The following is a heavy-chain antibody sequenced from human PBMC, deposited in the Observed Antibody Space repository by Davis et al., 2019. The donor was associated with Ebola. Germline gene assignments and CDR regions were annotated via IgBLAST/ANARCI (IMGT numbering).Heavy chain of an antibody. CDR3: ARDRPLDFFFGDYYGMDV. V-gene: IGHV3-48*04. D-gene: IGHD3-16*01. CDR2: ISSSSTNI. J-gene: IGHJ6*02. CDR1: GFRFSTYT. Sequence: GESLKTPCVASGFRFSTYTMNWVRQAPGKGLEWISYISSSSTNIFYADSVKGRFTVSRDNAKNSLYLQMNSLRAEVTAVYYCARDRPLDFFFGDYYGMDVWGQGTTVTVSS.